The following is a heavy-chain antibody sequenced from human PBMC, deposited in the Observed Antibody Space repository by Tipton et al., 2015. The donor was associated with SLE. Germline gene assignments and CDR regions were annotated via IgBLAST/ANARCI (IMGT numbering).Heavy chain of an antibody. V-gene: IGHV1-69*11. CDR2: INPILDSL. J-gene: IGHJ4*02. CDR3: ARDSSGSCYFDY. D-gene: IGHD1-26*01. Sequence: QSGAEVKKPGSSVKVSCKASGGTFSSYVLSWVRQAPGQGLEWMGRINPILDSLNYAQMFQGRVTITADESTSTAYMELSSLRSEDTAVYYCARDSSGSCYFDYWGQGTLVTVSS. CDR1: GGTFSSYV.